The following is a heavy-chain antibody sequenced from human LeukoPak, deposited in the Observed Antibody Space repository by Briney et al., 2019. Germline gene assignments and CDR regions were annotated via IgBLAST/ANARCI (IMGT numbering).Heavy chain of an antibody. J-gene: IGHJ4*02. CDR1: GGSFSGYY. D-gene: IGHD3-10*01. CDR3: ARGGVRGVITTVFDY. CDR2: INHSGST. V-gene: IGHV4-34*01. Sequence: PSETLSLTCAVYGGSFSGYYWSWIPQPPGKGLEWIGEINHSGSTNYNPSLKSRVTISVDTSKNQFSLKLSSVTAADTAVYYCARGGVRGVITTVFDYWGQGTLVTVSS.